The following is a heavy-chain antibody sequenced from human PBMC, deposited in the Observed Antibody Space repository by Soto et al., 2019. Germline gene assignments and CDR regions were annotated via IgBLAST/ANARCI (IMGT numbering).Heavy chain of an antibody. CDR3: TSDTFGLRDT. D-gene: IGHD3-16*01. CDR2: INPAGTIT. J-gene: IGHJ5*02. V-gene: IGHV3-74*01. CDR1: GFPFSLYW. Sequence: PGGSLRLSCAASGFPFSLYWMHWVRQTPGKGLVWVSRINPAGTITNYADSVEGRFTISRDNADSALFLQMNSLSAEDTAIYYCTSDTFGLRDTWGQGTLVTVSS.